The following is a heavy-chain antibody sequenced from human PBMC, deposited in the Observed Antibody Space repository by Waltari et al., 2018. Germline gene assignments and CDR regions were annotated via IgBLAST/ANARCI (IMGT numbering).Heavy chain of an antibody. CDR1: GFTFSSSR. CDR2: IWYDGSNK. V-gene: IGHV3-33*01. CDR3: ARGWSEAARGDY. J-gene: IGHJ4*02. Sequence: VQLVYSGGGVVQPGRSLRLSCAASGFTFSSSRMHCVRQAPGKGLEWVEVIWYDGSNKYYADSVKGRFTISRDNSKNTLYLQMNSLRAEDTAVYYCARGWSEAARGDYWGQGTLVTVSS. D-gene: IGHD6-6*01.